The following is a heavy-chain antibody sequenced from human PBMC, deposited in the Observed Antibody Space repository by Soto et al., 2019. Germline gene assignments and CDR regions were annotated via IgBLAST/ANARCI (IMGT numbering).Heavy chain of an antibody. CDR1: GGYISSGGYY. V-gene: IGHV4-31*03. J-gene: IGHJ4*02. CDR3: ARGVTMVRGVIHTPYFDY. CDR2: IYYSGST. Sequence: PSETLSLTCPVSGGYISSGGYYWSWIRQHPGKGLEWIGYIYYSGSTYYNPSLKSRVTISVDTSKNQFSLKLSSVTAADTAVYYCARGVTMVRGVIHTPYFDYWGQGTLVTVSS. D-gene: IGHD3-10*01.